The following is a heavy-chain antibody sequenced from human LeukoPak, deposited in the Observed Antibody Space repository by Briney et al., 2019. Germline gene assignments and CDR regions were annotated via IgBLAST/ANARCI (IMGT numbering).Heavy chain of an antibody. CDR2: MYRGDRT. D-gene: IGHD2-8*02. CDR3: ASSHCTAGSCNWFDP. Sequence: GVSPRLSCAASGFTLSSNYMIWVRQAPGKGLEWLSFMYRGDRTYYADSVKGRFTMSRDDMEKTVYLQMDSLRAEDTAVYYCASSHCTAGSCNWFDPWGQGTLVTVSS. J-gene: IGHJ5*02. V-gene: IGHV3-66*01. CDR1: GFTLSSNY.